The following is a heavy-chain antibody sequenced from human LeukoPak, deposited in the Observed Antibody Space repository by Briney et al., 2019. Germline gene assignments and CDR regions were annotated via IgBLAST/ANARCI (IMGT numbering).Heavy chain of an antibody. CDR1: GFTFSNYS. Sequence: PGGSLRLSCAASGFTFSNYSMFWVRQAPGKGLEWVSSISSGSSYIFFADSVKGRFTISRDNAKNSLYLHMNSLRAEDTAVYYCARDGITMIVPRTFDIWGQGTMVTVSS. CDR3: ARDGITMIVPRTFDI. V-gene: IGHV3-21*01. CDR2: ISSGSSYI. J-gene: IGHJ3*02. D-gene: IGHD3-22*01.